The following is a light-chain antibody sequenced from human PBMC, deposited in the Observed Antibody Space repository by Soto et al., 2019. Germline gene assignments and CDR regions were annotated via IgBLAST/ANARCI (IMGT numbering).Light chain of an antibody. CDR1: QDISNY. CDR2: DTS. Sequence: DIQMTQSPSSLSASVGDRVTITCQASQDISNYLNWYQQKPGKAPKLLIYDTSNLETGVPSRFSGSGSGTDFVFTIGSLQPEDIATYYCQQYDNLSSITFGQGTRLEIK. V-gene: IGKV1-33*01. CDR3: QQYDNLSSIT. J-gene: IGKJ5*01.